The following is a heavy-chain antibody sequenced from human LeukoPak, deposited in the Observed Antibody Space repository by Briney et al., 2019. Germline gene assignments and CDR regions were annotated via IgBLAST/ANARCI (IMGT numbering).Heavy chain of an antibody. CDR1: GGSISSSSYY. CDR3: ARDARYGLPYDYYYYMDV. D-gene: IGHD3-10*01. V-gene: IGHV4-39*02. Sequence: SETLSLTCTVSGGSISSSSYYWGWIRQPPGKGLEWIGSIYYSGSTYYNPSLKSRVTISVDTSKNQFSLKLSSVTAADTAVYYCARDARYGLPYDYYYYMDVWGKGTTVTVSS. CDR2: IYYSGST. J-gene: IGHJ6*03.